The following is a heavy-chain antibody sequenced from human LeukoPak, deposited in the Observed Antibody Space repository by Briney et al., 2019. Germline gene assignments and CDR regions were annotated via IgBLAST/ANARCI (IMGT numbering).Heavy chain of an antibody. CDR1: GFTFSSYS. Sequence: GGSLRLSCAASGFTFSSYSMNWVRQAPGKGLEWVSSISSSSSYIYYADSVKGRFTISRDNAKNSPYLQMNSLRAEDTAVYYCARAKLWFGELYAFDIWGQGTMVTVSS. V-gene: IGHV3-21*01. CDR2: ISSSSSYI. CDR3: ARAKLWFGELYAFDI. D-gene: IGHD3-10*01. J-gene: IGHJ3*02.